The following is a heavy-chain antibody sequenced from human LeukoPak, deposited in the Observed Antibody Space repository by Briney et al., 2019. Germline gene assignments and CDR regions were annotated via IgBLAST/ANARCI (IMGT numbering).Heavy chain of an antibody. Sequence: GASVKVSCKASGGTFSSYAISWVRQAPGQGLEWMGGIIPIFGTANYAQKFQGRVTITADKSTSTAYMELSSLRSEDTAVYYCARGRPTTSIAAAGVNWFDPWGQGTLVTASS. CDR2: IIPIFGTA. V-gene: IGHV1-69*06. J-gene: IGHJ5*02. CDR1: GGTFSSYA. D-gene: IGHD6-13*01. CDR3: ARGRPTTSIAAAGVNWFDP.